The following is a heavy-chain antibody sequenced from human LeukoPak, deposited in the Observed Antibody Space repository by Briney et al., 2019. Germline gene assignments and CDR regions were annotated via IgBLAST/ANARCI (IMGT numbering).Heavy chain of an antibody. V-gene: IGHV4-30-2*01. CDR2: IYHSGST. CDR1: GGSISSGGYY. CDR3: ARAAGDYVWGSYDY. J-gene: IGHJ4*02. D-gene: IGHD3-16*01. Sequence: SETLSLTCTVSGGSISSGGYYWSWIRQPPGKGLEWIGYIYHSGSTYYNPSLKSRVTISVDTSKNQFSLKLSSVTAADTAVYYCARAAGDYVWGSYDYWGQGTLVTVSS.